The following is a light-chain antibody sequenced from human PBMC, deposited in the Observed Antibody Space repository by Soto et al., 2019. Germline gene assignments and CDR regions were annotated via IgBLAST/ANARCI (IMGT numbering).Light chain of an antibody. CDR3: CSYAGSYYV. J-gene: IGLJ1*01. CDR2: DVS. V-gene: IGLV2-11*01. Sequence: QSALTQPRSVSGSPGQSVTISCTGTSSDVGGYNYVSWYQQHPGKAPKLMIYDVSKRPSGVPDRFSRSKSGNTASLTISGLQAEDEADYYCCSYAGSYYVFGTGTKVTVL. CDR1: SSDVGGYNY.